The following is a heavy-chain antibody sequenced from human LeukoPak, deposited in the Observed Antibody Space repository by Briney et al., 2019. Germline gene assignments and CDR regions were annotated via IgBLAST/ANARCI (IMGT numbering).Heavy chain of an antibody. CDR3: ARSDRLVATTLDY. Sequence: SETLSLTCTVSGDSISTYYWSWIRQPPGKGLEWIGYFYYSGSTNYNPSLKSRVTISVDTSKNQFSLKLNSATAADTAVYYCARSDRLVATTLDYWGQGTLVTDSP. J-gene: IGHJ4*02. CDR1: GDSISTYY. V-gene: IGHV4-59*01. D-gene: IGHD5-12*01. CDR2: FYYSGST.